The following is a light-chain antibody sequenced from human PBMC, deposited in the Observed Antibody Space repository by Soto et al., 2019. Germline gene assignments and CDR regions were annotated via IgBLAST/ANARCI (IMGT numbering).Light chain of an antibody. CDR3: MQALQAPRT. J-gene: IGKJ5*01. CDR1: QSLLHSNGYTY. V-gene: IGKV2-28*01. CDR2: LGS. Sequence: DIVMTQSPLSLPVTPGEPASISCRSSQSLLHSNGYTYLDWYLQKPGQSPQLLIYLGSNRASGVPDRCSGSGSGTDFTLKISRVEAEDVGRDDCMQALQAPRTFGQGTRLEIK.